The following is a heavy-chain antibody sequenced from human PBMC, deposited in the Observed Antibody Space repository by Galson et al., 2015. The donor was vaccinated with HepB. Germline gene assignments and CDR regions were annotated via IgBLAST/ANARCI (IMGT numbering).Heavy chain of an antibody. V-gene: IGHV4-30-4*01. CDR1: GGSISGGDYY. Sequence: TLSLTCTVSGGSISGGDYYLSWIRQPPGKGLEWIGNIYYSGSTNYNPSLKSRVTITVDTSKKQFSLKRSSVTAADTALYYCARGLLAARSALNYWGQGTLVTVCS. CDR2: IYYSGST. J-gene: IGHJ4*02. CDR3: ARGLLAARSALNY. D-gene: IGHD6-6*01.